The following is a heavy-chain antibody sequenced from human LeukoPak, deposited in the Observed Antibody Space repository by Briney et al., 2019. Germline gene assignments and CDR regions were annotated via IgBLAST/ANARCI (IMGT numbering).Heavy chain of an antibody. Sequence: ASVKVSCKASGYTFTGYYMHWVRQAPGQGLEWMGWMNPNSGNTGYAQKFQGRVTMTRNTSISTAYMELSSLRSEDTAVYHCARVRSGGIAVAERFDYWGQGTLDTVSS. CDR2: MNPNSGNT. J-gene: IGHJ4*02. CDR3: ARVRSGGIAVAERFDY. D-gene: IGHD6-19*01. V-gene: IGHV1-8*02. CDR1: GYTFTGYY.